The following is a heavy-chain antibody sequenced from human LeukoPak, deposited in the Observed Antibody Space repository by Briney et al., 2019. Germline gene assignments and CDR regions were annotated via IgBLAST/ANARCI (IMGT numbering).Heavy chain of an antibody. CDR1: GYTFTSYG. J-gene: IGHJ1*01. D-gene: IGHD2-21*02. V-gene: IGHV1-69*13. Sequence: GASVKVSCKASGYTFTSYGISWVRQAPGQGLEWMGGIIPIFGTANYAQKFQGRVTITADESTSTAYMELSSLRSEDTAVYYCARDLNCGGDCYPEYFQHWGQGTLVTVSS. CDR3: ARDLNCGGDCYPEYFQH. CDR2: IIPIFGTA.